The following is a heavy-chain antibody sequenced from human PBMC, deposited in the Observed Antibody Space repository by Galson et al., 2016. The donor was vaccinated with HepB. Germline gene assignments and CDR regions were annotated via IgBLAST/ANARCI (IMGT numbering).Heavy chain of an antibody. D-gene: IGHD1-14*01. CDR1: GFPFSSYA. V-gene: IGHV3-23*01. J-gene: IGHJ6*02. CDR2: ISATGGVT. Sequence: SLRLSCAASGFPFSSYAMSWVRQSPGKGLEWVSGISATGGVTWYADSVKGRFTISRDNSGNTLYLEMNTLRAEDTAVFYCAKAELRTSWSIYYYAMDVWGQGTTVTVSS. CDR3: AKAELRTSWSIYYYAMDV.